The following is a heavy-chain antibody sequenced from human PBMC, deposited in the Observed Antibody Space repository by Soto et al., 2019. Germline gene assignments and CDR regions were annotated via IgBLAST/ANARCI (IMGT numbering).Heavy chain of an antibody. CDR3: ARDLGYCRSGTCYREWFGP. V-gene: IGHV1-18*01. CDR1: GYTFTTHG. Sequence: QVQLVQSGAEVKKPGASVKVSCKASGYTFTTHGISWVRQAPGQGLEWMGWVRGDNGHTNYAQSLQGRVTMTTDTSTNTAYMELRSLRSDDTAVYYCARDLGYCRSGTCYREWFGPWGQGTLVTVSS. J-gene: IGHJ5*02. D-gene: IGHD2-15*01. CDR2: VRGDNGHT.